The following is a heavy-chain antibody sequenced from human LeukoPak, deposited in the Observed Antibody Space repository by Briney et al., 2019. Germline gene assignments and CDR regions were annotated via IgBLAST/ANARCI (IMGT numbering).Heavy chain of an antibody. CDR1: GFTFSSYA. CDR3: AKDGPSDLLGSSSWYRAVSLTMGGYYYYYMDV. Sequence: PGRSLRLSCAASGFTFSSYAMNSVRQAPGKGLEWVSGISGSGGGTYYADSVKGRFTISRDNSKNTLYLQMNSLRAEDTAVYYCAKDGPSDLLGSSSWYRAVSLTMGGYYYYYMDVWGKGTTVTISS. CDR2: ISGSGGGT. V-gene: IGHV3-23*01. D-gene: IGHD6-13*01. J-gene: IGHJ6*03.